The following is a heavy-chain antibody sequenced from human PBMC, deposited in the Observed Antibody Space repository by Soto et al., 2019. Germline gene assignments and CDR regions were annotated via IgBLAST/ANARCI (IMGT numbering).Heavy chain of an antibody. CDR1: GGTFSSYA. J-gene: IGHJ4*02. Sequence: SVKVSCKASGGTFSSYAISWVRQAPGQGLEWMGGIIPIFGTANYAQKFQGRVTVTADESTSTAYMELSSLRSEDTAVYYCARDLEYCSSTSCHRTGFDYWGQGTLVTVS. CDR2: IIPIFGTA. D-gene: IGHD2-2*01. V-gene: IGHV1-69*13. CDR3: ARDLEYCSSTSCHRTGFDY.